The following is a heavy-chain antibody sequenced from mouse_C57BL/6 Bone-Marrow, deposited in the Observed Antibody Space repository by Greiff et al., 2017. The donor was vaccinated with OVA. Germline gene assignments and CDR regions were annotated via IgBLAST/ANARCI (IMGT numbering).Heavy chain of an antibody. D-gene: IGHD1-1*01. V-gene: IGHV1-78*01. Sequence: QVQLQQSDAELVKPGASVKISCKVSGYTFTDHTIHWMKQRPEQGLEWLGYIYPRDGSTKYNEKFKGKATLTADKSSSTAYMQLNSLTSEDSAVYFCARDYYGSSPLCYFDVWGTGTTVTVSS. CDR1: GYTFTDHT. J-gene: IGHJ1*03. CDR2: IYPRDGST. CDR3: ARDYYGSSPLCYFDV.